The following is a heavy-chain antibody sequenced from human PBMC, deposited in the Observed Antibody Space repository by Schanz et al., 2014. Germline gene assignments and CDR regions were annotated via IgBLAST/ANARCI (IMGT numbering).Heavy chain of an antibody. D-gene: IGHD3-10*01. J-gene: IGHJ3*01. Sequence: QVQLVQSGAEVKKPGASVKVSCKASGYTFTSYSIHWVRQAPGQGLEWMGWINVGNGNMKYSQKFQGRVTITRDTSASTAYMELRNLRSDDTAVYYCARAKRFGDMDVWGQGTMVAVSP. V-gene: IGHV1-3*01. CDR1: GYTFTSYS. CDR3: ARAKRFGDMDV. CDR2: INVGNGNM.